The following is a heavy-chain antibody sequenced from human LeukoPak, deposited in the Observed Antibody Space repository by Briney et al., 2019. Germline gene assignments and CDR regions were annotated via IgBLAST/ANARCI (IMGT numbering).Heavy chain of an antibody. CDR1: GYTFTGYY. Sequence: ASVKVSCKASGYTFTGYYMHWVRQAPGQGLEWMGWINPNSGGTNYAQKFQGRVTVTRDTSISTAYMELSRLRSDDTAVYYCASGAYYYDSSGYFDWFDPWGQGTLVTVSS. V-gene: IGHV1-2*02. CDR2: INPNSGGT. CDR3: ASGAYYYDSSGYFDWFDP. J-gene: IGHJ5*02. D-gene: IGHD3-22*01.